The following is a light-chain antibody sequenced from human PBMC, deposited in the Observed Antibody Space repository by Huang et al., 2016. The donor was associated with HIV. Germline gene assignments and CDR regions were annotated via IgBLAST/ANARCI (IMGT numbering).Light chain of an antibody. J-gene: IGKJ1*01. Sequence: DIQMTQSPSTLSASIGDRVTITCRVSQSISSWLAWYQQRPGKAPKLLIYKASNLEGGVPSRFSGSGSGTEFTLTISSLQPDDFATYYCQQYDRYSWTFGQGTKVEIK. CDR2: KAS. CDR3: QQYDRYSWT. V-gene: IGKV1-5*03. CDR1: QSISSW.